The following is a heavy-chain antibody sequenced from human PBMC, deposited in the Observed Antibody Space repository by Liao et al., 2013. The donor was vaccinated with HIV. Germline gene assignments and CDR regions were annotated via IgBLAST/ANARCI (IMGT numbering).Heavy chain of an antibody. V-gene: IGHV4-39*07. Sequence: QVQLQESGPGLVKPSETLSLTCTVSGASIRSSSYYWAWIRQPPGKGLEWIGTIYYSGSTYYNPSLKSRVTVSLDTSRNQFSLRLKSLTAADTAVYWCARARGGDFDLWGRGSLLTVSS. CDR1: GASIRSSSYY. CDR3: ARARGGDFDL. D-gene: IGHD3-16*01. CDR2: IYYSGST. J-gene: IGHJ2*01.